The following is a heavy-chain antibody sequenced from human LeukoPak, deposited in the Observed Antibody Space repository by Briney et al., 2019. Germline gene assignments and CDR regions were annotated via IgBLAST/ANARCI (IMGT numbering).Heavy chain of an antibody. CDR2: VYFSGST. CDR1: GDSISTSGYY. V-gene: IGHV4-39*01. Sequence: PSETLSLTCTVSGDSISTSGYYWGWIRQPPGKGLEWIGSVYFSGSTYYNPSLKNRVSISVDTSKNQFSLKLTSVTAADTAVYYCARHKGSYSHLDSWGQGTLVTVSS. J-gene: IGHJ4*02. D-gene: IGHD1-26*01. CDR3: ARHKGSYSHLDS.